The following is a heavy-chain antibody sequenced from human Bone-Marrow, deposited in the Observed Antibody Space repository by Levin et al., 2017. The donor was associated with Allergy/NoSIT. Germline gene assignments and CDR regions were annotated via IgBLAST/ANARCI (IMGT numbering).Heavy chain of an antibody. Sequence: PGGSLRLSCQASGYTFTSYDIDWVRQATGQGLEWMGWMNPISGNTGYAPKFQGRITMTRNTSINTAYMELSGLRSADTAVYYCAKGQHFNFWSGYFGIDHWGPGTLVSVSS. CDR3: AKGQHFNFWSGYFGIDH. V-gene: IGHV1-8*01. J-gene: IGHJ4*02. CDR1: GYTFTSYD. D-gene: IGHD3-3*01. CDR2: MNPISGNT.